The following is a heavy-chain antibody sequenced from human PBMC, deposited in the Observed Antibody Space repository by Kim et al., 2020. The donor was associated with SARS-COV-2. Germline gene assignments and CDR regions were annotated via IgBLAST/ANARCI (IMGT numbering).Heavy chain of an antibody. CDR3: ARALADADCTNGVCYNY. J-gene: IGHJ4*02. V-gene: IGHV4-34*01. D-gene: IGHD2-8*01. Sequence: LKSRVTISVDTSKNQFSLKLSSVAAADTAVYYCARALADADCTNGVCYNYWGQGTLVTVSS.